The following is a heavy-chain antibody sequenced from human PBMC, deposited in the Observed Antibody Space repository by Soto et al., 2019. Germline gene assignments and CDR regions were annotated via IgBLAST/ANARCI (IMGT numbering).Heavy chain of an antibody. CDR1: GGSISSSNW. J-gene: IGHJ4*02. D-gene: IGHD3-22*01. CDR3: ARDPSYYDSSGYYPFDY. CDR2: IYHSGST. Sequence: PSETLSLTCAVYGGSISSSNWWSWVRQPPGKGLEWIGEIYHSGSTNYNPSLKSRVTISVDKSKNQFSLKLSSVTAADTAVYYCARDPSYYDSSGYYPFDYWGQGTLVTVSS. V-gene: IGHV4-4*02.